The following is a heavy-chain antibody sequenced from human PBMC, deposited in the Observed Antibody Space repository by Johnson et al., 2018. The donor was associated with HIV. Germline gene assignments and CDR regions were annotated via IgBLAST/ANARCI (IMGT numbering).Heavy chain of an antibody. V-gene: IGHV3-20*04. CDR3: ARDLKSYYDSSGYFDAFDI. CDR2: INWNGGST. D-gene: IGHD3-22*01. Sequence: VQLVESGGGVVRPVGSLRLSCAASGFTFDDYGMSWVRQAPGKGLEWVSGINWNGGSTGYADSVKGRFTISRDNAKNSLYLQMNSLRAEDTALYYCARDLKSYYDSSGYFDAFDIWGQGTMVTVSS. CDR1: GFTFDDYG. J-gene: IGHJ3*02.